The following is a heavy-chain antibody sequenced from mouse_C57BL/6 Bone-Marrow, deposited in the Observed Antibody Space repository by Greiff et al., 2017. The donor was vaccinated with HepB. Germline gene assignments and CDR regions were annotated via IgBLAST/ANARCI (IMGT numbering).Heavy chain of an antibody. V-gene: IGHV5-6*01. D-gene: IGHD3-2*02. CDR3: ARRGLRLDY. CDR2: ISSGGSYT. J-gene: IGHJ2*01. CDR1: GFTFSSYG. Sequence: EVKLVESGGDLVKPGGSLKLSCAASGFTFSSYGMSWVRQTPDKRLEWVATISSGGSYTYYPDSVKGRFTISRDNAKDTLYLQMSSLKSEDTAMYYCARRGLRLDYWGQGTTLTVSS.